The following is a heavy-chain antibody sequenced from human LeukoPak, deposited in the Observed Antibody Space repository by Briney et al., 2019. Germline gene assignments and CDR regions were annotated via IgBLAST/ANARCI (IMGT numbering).Heavy chain of an antibody. D-gene: IGHD3-10*01. Sequence: GGSLRLSCAASGFSFSDAWMSWVRQIPGKGLEWVGRIESKTDGGTTDYAAPVKGRFTISRDDSTNTLYLQMNSLKSEDTAVYYCTAYGSGRKFDYWGQGILVTVSS. J-gene: IGHJ4*02. CDR2: IESKTDGGTT. CDR1: GFSFSDAW. CDR3: TAYGSGRKFDY. V-gene: IGHV3-15*04.